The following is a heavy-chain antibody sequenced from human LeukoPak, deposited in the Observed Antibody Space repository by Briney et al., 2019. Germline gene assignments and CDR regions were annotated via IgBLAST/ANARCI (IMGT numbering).Heavy chain of an antibody. CDR1: GFTFSSYS. J-gene: IGHJ1*01. CDR2: ISSSSSYI. CDR3: ARDRSSGRNEEYFQH. Sequence: PGGSLRLSCAASGFTFSSYSMNWVRQAPGKGLEWVSSISSSSSYIYYADSVKGRFTISRDNAKNSLYLQMNSLRAEDTAVYYCARDRSSGRNEEYFQHWGQGTLVTVSS. D-gene: IGHD1-26*01. V-gene: IGHV3-21*01.